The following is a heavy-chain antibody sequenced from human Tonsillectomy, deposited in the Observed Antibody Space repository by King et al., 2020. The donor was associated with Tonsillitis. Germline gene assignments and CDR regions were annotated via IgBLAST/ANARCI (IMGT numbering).Heavy chain of an antibody. CDR1: GFSFSNYG. CDR3: AKCCPSRTSTSCYAQSLDD. V-gene: IGHV3-30*18. J-gene: IGHJ4*02. D-gene: IGHD2-2*01. Sequence: VQLVESGGGVVQPGRSLRLSCAASGFSFSNYGMHWVRQAPGKGLEWVAVISYDGSNKYYADSVQGRFTISRDNSKNTLFLQMNSLRPEDTAVYYCAKCCPSRTSTSCYAQSLDDWGQGNLVIVSS. CDR2: ISYDGSNK.